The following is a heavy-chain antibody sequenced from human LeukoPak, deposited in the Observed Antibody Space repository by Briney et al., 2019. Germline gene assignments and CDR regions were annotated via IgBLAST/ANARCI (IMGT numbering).Heavy chain of an antibody. CDR3: ARTEHSSGYYFGFDY. V-gene: IGHV4-59*12. J-gene: IGHJ4*02. CDR2: TYYCGVT. CDR1: GCSFSSYY. Sequence: SETLTLTCTVSGCSFSSYYWSWILQPPRKGLKCIGYTYYCGVTNYNPSLKSRVTISVDTSGTHLSLKLTSVSAADTAVYYCARTEHSSGYYFGFDYWGQGTLATVSS. D-gene: IGHD3-22*01.